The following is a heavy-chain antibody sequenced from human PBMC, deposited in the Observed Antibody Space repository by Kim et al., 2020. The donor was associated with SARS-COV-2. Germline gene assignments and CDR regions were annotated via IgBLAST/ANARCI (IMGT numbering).Heavy chain of an antibody. CDR2: ISGSGGST. D-gene: IGHD6-13*01. Sequence: GGSLRLSCAASGFTFTNYGMSWVRQAPGKGLEWVSVISGSGGSTYYADSVKGRFTISRDNSKNTLYLQINSLRAEDTAVYYCAKSYRSSWYDAFDIWGQGTTVTVSS. V-gene: IGHV3-23*01. CDR3: AKSYRSSWYDAFDI. J-gene: IGHJ3*02. CDR1: GFTFTNYG.